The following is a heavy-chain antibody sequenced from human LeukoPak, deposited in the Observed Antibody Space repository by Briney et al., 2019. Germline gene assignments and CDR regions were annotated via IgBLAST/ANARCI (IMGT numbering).Heavy chain of an antibody. CDR3: ARREGATD. D-gene: IGHD1-26*01. CDR1: GYSFTSYW. Sequence: GESLKISCKGSGYSFTSYWIGWVRQMPGKGLEWVGSIYPGGSDTRYSPSFQGQVTISADKSISTPYLQWISLKASDTAMYYCARREGATDWGQGTLVTVSS. CDR2: IYPGGSDT. J-gene: IGHJ4*02. V-gene: IGHV5-51*01.